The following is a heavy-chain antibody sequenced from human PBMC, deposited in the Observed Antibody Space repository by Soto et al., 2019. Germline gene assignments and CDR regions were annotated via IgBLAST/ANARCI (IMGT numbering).Heavy chain of an antibody. CDR3: TRGASWSAMDV. D-gene: IGHD6-13*01. V-gene: IGHV4-59*01. CDR2: IYFSGST. CDR1: GGSISTFS. Sequence: SETLSLTCTVSGGSISTFSWNWIRQPPGKGLEWIGYIYFSGSTNYNPSLKSRVTISVDTSKNQFSLNLSSATAADTAVYYCTRGASWSAMDVWGQGTTVTVSS. J-gene: IGHJ6*02.